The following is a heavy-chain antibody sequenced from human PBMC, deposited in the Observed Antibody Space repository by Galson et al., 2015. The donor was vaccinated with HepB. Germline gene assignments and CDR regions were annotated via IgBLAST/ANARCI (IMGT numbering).Heavy chain of an antibody. CDR3: ARAPLIVVVVAATPDYMDV. J-gene: IGHJ6*03. D-gene: IGHD2-15*01. Sequence: SLRLSCAASGFTFSDYYMSWIRQAPGKGLEWVSYISSSGSTIYYADSVKGRFTISRDNAKNSLYLQMNSLRAEDTAVYYCARAPLIVVVVAATPDYMDVWGKGTTVTVSS. CDR1: GFTFSDYY. CDR2: ISSSGSTI. V-gene: IGHV3-11*01.